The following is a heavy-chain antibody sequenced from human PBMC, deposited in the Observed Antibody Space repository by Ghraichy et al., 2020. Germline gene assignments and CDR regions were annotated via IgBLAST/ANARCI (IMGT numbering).Heavy chain of an antibody. D-gene: IGHD3-22*01. CDR3: ARGDYSSGYWDYYYYGMDV. V-gene: IGHV1-46*01. J-gene: IGHJ6*02. CDR2: INPSGGST. Sequence: ASVKVSCKASGYTFTSYYMHWVRQAPGQGLEWMGIINPSGGSTSYAQKFQGRVTMTRDTSTSTVYMELSSLRSEDTAVYYCARGDYSSGYWDYYYYGMDVWGQGTTVTVSS. CDR1: GYTFTSYY.